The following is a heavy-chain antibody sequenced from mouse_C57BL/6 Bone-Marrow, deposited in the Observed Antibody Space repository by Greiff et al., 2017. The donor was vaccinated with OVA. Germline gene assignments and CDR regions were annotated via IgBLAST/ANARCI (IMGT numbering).Heavy chain of an antibody. Sequence: VQLQQSGPELVKPGASVKISCKASGYTFTDYYMNWVKQSHGKSLEWIGDINPNNGGTSYNQKFKGKATLTVDKSSSTAYMELRSLTSEDSAVYYCARREGYYYGSSLSWFAYWGQGTLVTVSA. V-gene: IGHV1-26*01. D-gene: IGHD1-1*01. J-gene: IGHJ3*01. CDR2: INPNNGGT. CDR1: GYTFTDYY. CDR3: ARREGYYYGSSLSWFAY.